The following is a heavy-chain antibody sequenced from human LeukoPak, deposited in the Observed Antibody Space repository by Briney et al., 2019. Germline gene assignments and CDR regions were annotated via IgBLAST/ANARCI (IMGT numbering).Heavy chain of an antibody. V-gene: IGHV4-59*01. CDR1: GDSISTYY. CDR2: MYYSGST. J-gene: IGHJ4*02. Sequence: PSETLSLTCTVSGDSISTYYWSWIRQPPGKGLEWIGYMYYSGSTNYHPSLKSRVTISLDTPKNQFSLRLNSVTAADTAVYYCARGVAGYGPYDYWGQGTLVTVSS. D-gene: IGHD5-12*01. CDR3: ARGVAGYGPYDY.